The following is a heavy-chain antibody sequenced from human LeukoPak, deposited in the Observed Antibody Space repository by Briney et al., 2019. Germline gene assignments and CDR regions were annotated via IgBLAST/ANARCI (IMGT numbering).Heavy chain of an antibody. V-gene: IGHV4-59*01. CDR2: IYYSRST. Sequence: SETLSLTCTVSGGSISSYYWSWIRQPPGKGLEWIGYIYYSRSTNHNPSLKSRVTISVDTSKNQFSLKLSSVTAADTAVYYCAREMVIAAAGVYYYYGMDVWGQGTTVTVSS. J-gene: IGHJ6*02. D-gene: IGHD6-13*01. CDR3: AREMVIAAAGVYYYYGMDV. CDR1: GGSISSYY.